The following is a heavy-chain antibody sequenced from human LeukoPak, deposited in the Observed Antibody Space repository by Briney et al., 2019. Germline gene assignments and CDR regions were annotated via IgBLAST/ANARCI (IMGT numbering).Heavy chain of an antibody. CDR3: ARHGPLYDIWSAQFYFDY. CDR1: GGSISSYY. Sequence: SETLSLTCTVSGGSISSYYLSWIRQPPGKGLEWIGYIYYSGTTNYNPSLKSRVTISVDMSKSQFSLTLSSVTAADTALYYCARHGPLYDIWSAQFYFDYWGQGTLVAVSS. CDR2: IYYSGTT. D-gene: IGHD3-3*01. V-gene: IGHV4-59*08. J-gene: IGHJ4*02.